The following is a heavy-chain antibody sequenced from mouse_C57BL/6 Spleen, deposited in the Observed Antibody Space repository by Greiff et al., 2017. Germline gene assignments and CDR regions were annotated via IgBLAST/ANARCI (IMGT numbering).Heavy chain of an antibody. J-gene: IGHJ2*01. CDR1: GFTFSDYG. CDR2: ISNLAYSI. V-gene: IGHV5-15*04. D-gene: IGHD4-1*01. CDR3: ARRNWDADYFDD. Sequence: EVKLVESGGGLVQPGGSLKLSCAASGFTFSDYGMAWVRQAPRKGPEWVAFISNLAYSIYYADTVTGRFTISRENAKNTLYLERSSLRSEDTAMYYCARRNWDADYFDDWGQGTTLTVSS.